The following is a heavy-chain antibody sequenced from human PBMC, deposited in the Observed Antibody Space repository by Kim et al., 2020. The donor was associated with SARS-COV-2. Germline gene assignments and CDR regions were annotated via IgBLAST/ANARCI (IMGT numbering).Heavy chain of an antibody. CDR2: IDPSDSYT. V-gene: IGHV5-10-1*01. D-gene: IGHD2-15*01. J-gene: IGHJ5*02. CDR3: ATGPDGVYCSGGSCYAFDP. Sequence: GESLKISCKGSGYSFTSYWISWVRQMPGKGLEWMGRIDPSDSYTNYSPSFQGHVTISADKSISTAYLQWSSLKASDTAMYYCATGPDGVYCSGGSCYAFDPWGQGTLVTVSS. CDR1: GYSFTSYW.